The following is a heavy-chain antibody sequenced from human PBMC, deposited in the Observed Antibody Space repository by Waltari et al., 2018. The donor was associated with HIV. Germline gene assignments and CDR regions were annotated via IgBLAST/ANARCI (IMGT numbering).Heavy chain of an antibody. D-gene: IGHD3-10*01. CDR1: GGSVSSSVYY. V-gene: IGHV4-39*02. J-gene: IGHJ4*02. CDR3: ARGPGYYFDS. CDR2: IYYSENT. Sequence: QLQLQESGPGLVKPSETLSLTCTVSGGSVSSSVYYWGWTRQPPGKGLEWIGNIYYSENTYYSPSLKSRVTISVDTSKNHFSLRVTSVTAADTAVYYCARGPGYYFDSWGQGTLVTVSS.